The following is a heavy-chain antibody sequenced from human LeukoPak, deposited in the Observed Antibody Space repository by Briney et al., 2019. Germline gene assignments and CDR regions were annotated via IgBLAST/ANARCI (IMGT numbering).Heavy chain of an antibody. D-gene: IGHD1-14*01. J-gene: IGHJ6*03. Sequence: GGSLRLTCAASGFIFSSYSMIWVRQAPGKGLEWVSSITSSSSEIYYADSVKGRFTISRDNDKNSLYLQMNSLRAEDMSLYYCAKDTTPGDYYYYYMDVWGKGTTVTVSS. CDR1: GFIFSSYS. CDR2: ITSSSSEI. CDR3: AKDTTPGDYYYYYMDV. V-gene: IGHV3-21*04.